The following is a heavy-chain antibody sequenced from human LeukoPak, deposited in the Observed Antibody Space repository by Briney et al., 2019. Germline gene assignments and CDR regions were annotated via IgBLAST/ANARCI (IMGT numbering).Heavy chain of an antibody. V-gene: IGHV3-7*01. CDR1: GFTFSNSW. D-gene: IGHD2-15*01. CDR3: ATEAYCHFDY. J-gene: IGHJ4*02. CDR2: IQQGGTEK. Sequence: PGGSLRLSCAASGFTFSNSWMSWVRQAPGKGLEWVAHIQQGGTEKYYVDSVKGRFTISRDNAKNSLYLQMNSLRAEDTALYYCATEAYCHFDYWGQGTLVTVSS.